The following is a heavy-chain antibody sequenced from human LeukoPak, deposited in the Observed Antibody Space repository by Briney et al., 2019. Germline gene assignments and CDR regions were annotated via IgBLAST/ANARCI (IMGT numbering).Heavy chain of an antibody. D-gene: IGHD3-10*01. V-gene: IGHV4-59*08. CDR1: GGSISSYY. CDR3: ARRGGYGSGSYYGWFDP. J-gene: IGHJ5*02. Sequence: SETLSLTCTVSGGSISSYYWSWIRKPPGKGLEWIGYIYYSGSTNYNPSLKSRVTISVDTSKNQFSLKLSSVTAADTAVYYCARRGGYGSGSYYGWFDPWGQGTLVTVSS. CDR2: IYYSGST.